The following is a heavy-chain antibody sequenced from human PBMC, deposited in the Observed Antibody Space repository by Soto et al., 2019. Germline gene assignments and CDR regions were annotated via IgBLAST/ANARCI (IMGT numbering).Heavy chain of an antibody. CDR1: GFTFSSYA. V-gene: IGHV3-23*01. CDR3: AXDLRFLEWLPAKDGMDV. Sequence: GGSLRLSCAASGFTFSSYAMSWVRQAPGKGLEWVSAISGSGGSTYYADSVKGRFTISRDNSKNTLYLQMNSLRAEDTAVYYCAXDLRFLEWLPAKDGMDVWGQGTTVTVSS. J-gene: IGHJ6*02. D-gene: IGHD3-3*01. CDR2: ISGSGGST.